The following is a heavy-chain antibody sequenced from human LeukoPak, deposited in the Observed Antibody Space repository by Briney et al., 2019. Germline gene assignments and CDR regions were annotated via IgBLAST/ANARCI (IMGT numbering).Heavy chain of an antibody. CDR2: INGNGGST. CDR1: GFTFEDHA. J-gene: IGHJ6*02. V-gene: IGHV3-20*04. D-gene: IGHD5-12*01. CDR3: AREGAGYRGYDYDYFYAMDV. Sequence: LTGGSLRLSCAASGFTFEDHAMNWVRQVPGKGLEWVSGINGNGGSTGYADSVKGRFTISRDNAKNSVYLQMSSLRAEDTALYYCAREGAGYRGYDYDYFYAMDVWGQGTTVTVSS.